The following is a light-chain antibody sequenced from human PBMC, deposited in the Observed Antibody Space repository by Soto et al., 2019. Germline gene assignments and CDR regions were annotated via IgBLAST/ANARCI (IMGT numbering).Light chain of an antibody. CDR1: SSDIGSNNY. CDR3: SSYTPPTRL. Sequence: QSALTQPASVSGSPGQSITISCTGTSSDIGSNNYVSWFQQRPGKAPTLIIYEVSNRPSGVSTHFSGSKSGNTASLTISGLRPEEEAEYYSSSYTPPTRLFGGGTKRTFL. CDR2: EVS. V-gene: IGLV2-14*01. J-gene: IGLJ3*02.